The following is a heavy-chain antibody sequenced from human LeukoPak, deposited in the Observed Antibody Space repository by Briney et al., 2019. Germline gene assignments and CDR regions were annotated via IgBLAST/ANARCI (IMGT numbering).Heavy chain of an antibody. J-gene: IGHJ5*02. CDR1: GFTFSSYA. CDR3: VRDAPGHNDNWFDP. D-gene: IGHD1-14*01. Sequence: QTGGSLRLSCAASGFTFSSYAMSWVRQTPGRGLEWVSAISDRGGTTYYTDSVKGRFTISRDNSKNTLYLQMNSLRAEDTAIYYCVRDAPGHNDNWFDPWGQGTLVTVSS. V-gene: IGHV3-23*01. CDR2: ISDRGGTT.